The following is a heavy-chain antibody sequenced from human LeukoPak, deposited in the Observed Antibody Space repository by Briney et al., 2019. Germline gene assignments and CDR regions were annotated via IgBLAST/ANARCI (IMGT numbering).Heavy chain of an antibody. Sequence: SETLSLTCTVSGGSINGYYWSWIRQPPGKGLEWIGYIYYSGRTNYNPSLKSRVIISVDTSKNQISLNLSSVTAADTAVYYCARQTVNLRFLEYGGWFDPWGQGTLVTDSS. CDR2: IYYSGRT. D-gene: IGHD3-3*01. CDR3: ARQTVNLRFLEYGGWFDP. J-gene: IGHJ5*02. V-gene: IGHV4-59*01. CDR1: GGSINGYY.